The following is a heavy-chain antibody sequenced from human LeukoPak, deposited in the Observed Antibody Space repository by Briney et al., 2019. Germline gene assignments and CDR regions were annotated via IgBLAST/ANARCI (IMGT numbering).Heavy chain of an antibody. CDR2: IYYRGST. Sequence: PSETLSLTCTVAGDSISSYYWSWIRQPPGKGPEWIGYIYYRGSTNYNPSLKSRVTISMDTSKNQFSLKLSSVTAADTAVYYCARRAYSSGYYYFDDWGQGTLVTVS. V-gene: IGHV4-59*01. D-gene: IGHD3-22*01. CDR3: ARRAYSSGYYYFDD. CDR1: GDSISSYY. J-gene: IGHJ4*02.